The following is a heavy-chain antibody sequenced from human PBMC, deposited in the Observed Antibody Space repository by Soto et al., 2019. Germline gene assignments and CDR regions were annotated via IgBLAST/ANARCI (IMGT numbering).Heavy chain of an antibody. J-gene: IGHJ4*02. Sequence: QVQLQESGPGLVKPSETLSLTCSLSGGSISNYYWSWIRQPPGKTLEWIGYIYNGRTDYNPSLKSRVTISVDTSKNQFSLKQSSVTAADMAMYYCARDKFGHDSGRYTWGYWGQGVLVTVSP. CDR1: GGSISNYY. D-gene: IGHD3-10*01. CDR2: IYNGRT. CDR3: ARDKFGHDSGRYTWGY. V-gene: IGHV4-59*01.